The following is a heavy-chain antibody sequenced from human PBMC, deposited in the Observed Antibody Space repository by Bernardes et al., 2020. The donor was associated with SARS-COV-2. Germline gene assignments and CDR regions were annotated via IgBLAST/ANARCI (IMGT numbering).Heavy chain of an antibody. J-gene: IGHJ4*02. V-gene: IGHV3-66*01. Sequence: GSLRLSCAASGFNFRSYAMNWVRQAPGKGLQWVSVIYSGGNTYYADSAKGRFTISRDNSKNTLYLQMNSLRAEDTAVYFCARDYPDPADWGQGTLVTVSS. CDR3: ARDYPDPAD. D-gene: IGHD6-13*01. CDR1: GFNFRSYA. CDR2: IYSGGNT.